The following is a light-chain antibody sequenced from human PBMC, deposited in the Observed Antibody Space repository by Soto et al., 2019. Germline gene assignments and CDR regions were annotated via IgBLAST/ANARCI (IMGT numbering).Light chain of an antibody. CDR3: SSYAGSYTLGV. CDR1: SSDIGTFDY. V-gene: IGLV2-11*01. J-gene: IGLJ1*01. Sequence: QSALTQPRSVSGSLGQSVTISCTGTSSDIGTFDYVSWYQQHPGKAPKLMIYDVSKRPSGVPDRFSGSKSGNTASLTISGLQAEDEADYYCSSYAGSYTLGVFGTGTKVTVL. CDR2: DVS.